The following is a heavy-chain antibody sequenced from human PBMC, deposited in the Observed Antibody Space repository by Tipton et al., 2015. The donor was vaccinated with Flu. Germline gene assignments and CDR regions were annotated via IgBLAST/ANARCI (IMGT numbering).Heavy chain of an antibody. J-gene: IGHJ4*02. V-gene: IGHV1-2*02. CDR1: GYTFTGYY. CDR2: ITPNSGGT. D-gene: IGHD1-1*01. CDR3: ARALVTTGGLDFDY. Sequence: QLVQSGAEVKKPGASVRVSCKASGYTFTGYYIHWVRQAPGQGLEWMGWITPNSGGTKYVQKFQGRVTMTRDTSISTAYMELSRLRSDDTAMYYCARALVTTGGLDFDYWGQGTLVTVSS.